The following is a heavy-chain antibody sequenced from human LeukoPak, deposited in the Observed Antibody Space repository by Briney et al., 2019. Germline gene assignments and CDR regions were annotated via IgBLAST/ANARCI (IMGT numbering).Heavy chain of an antibody. J-gene: IGHJ3*02. CDR2: ISSRSSYI. V-gene: IGHV3-21*01. CDR1: GFTFSSYT. D-gene: IGHD3-10*01. Sequence: GGSLRLSCAASGFTFSSYTMKWVRQAPGKGLEWVSSISSRSSYIYYADSVKGRFTIFRDNAESSLYLQMNSLRAEDTAVYYCARNTWFGEGIDAFDIWGQGTMVTVSS. CDR3: ARNTWFGEGIDAFDI.